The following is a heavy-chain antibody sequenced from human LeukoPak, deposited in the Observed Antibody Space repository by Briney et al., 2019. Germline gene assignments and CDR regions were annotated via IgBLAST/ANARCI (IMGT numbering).Heavy chain of an antibody. CDR3: AKACSNLRYYMDV. V-gene: IGHV3-33*06. Sequence: GRALRHSCAASGFTFSNYGMHSVRQAPGKGLEWVAVIWFDGSNKYYADSVKDRFTISRDNSKNTLYLQMNSLRAEDTAVYYCAKACSNLRYYMDVWGKGTTVTVSS. D-gene: IGHD1-14*01. CDR1: GFTFSNYG. J-gene: IGHJ6*03. CDR2: IWFDGSNK.